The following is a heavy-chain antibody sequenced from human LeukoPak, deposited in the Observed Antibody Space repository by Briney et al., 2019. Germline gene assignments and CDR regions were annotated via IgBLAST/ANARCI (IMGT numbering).Heavy chain of an antibody. CDR2: IKHDGSEK. V-gene: IGHV3-7*03. D-gene: IGHD5-18*01. CDR3: AILAEGDTSVVPGY. CDR1: GFTFSSHW. Sequence: PGGSLRLSCAGSGFTFSSHWMTWVRQTPGKGLEWVASIKHDGSEKNYVDSVKGRFTISRDNSKNTLYLQLNSLRVEDTAVYYCAILAEGDTSVVPGYWGQGTLVTVSS. J-gene: IGHJ4*02.